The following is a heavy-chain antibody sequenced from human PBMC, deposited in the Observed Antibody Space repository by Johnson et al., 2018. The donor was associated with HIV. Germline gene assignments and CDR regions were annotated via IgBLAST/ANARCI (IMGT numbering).Heavy chain of an antibody. CDR3: ARRTVTALFDI. CDR1: GFTFSDYY. D-gene: IGHD4-17*01. V-gene: IGHV3-11*04. J-gene: IGHJ3*02. Sequence: QEQLVESGGGLVKPGGSLRLSCAASGFTFSDYYMTWIRQGPGKGLEWLSFISSSGDIIRYADSVKGRFTISRDNAKNSLILQMNSLRDEDTAVYYCARRTVTALFDIWGQGTLVTVSS. CDR2: ISSSGDII.